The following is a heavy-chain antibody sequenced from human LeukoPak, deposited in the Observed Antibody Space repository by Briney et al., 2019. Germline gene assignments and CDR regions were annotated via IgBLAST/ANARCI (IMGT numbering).Heavy chain of an antibody. CDR2: IYTSGST. J-gene: IGHJ4*02. CDR1: GGSISSYY. D-gene: IGHD3-10*01. CDR3: ARVSLYSYADY. Sequence: SETLSLTRTVSGGSISSYYWSWIRQPAEKELEWIGRIYTSGSTSYNPSLKSRVTISVDKSKNQFSLKLSSVTAADTAVYYCARVSLYSYADYWGQGTLVTVSS. V-gene: IGHV4-4*07.